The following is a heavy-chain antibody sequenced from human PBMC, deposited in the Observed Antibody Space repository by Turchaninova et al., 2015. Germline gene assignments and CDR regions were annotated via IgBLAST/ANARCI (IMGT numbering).Heavy chain of an antibody. CDR2: ISDSGMRT. CDR1: GFNCSSYA. V-gene: IGHV3-23*04. CDR3: AKTFEWLGIDAFHI. Sequence: EVQLVESGGGCVTPGGCMGRPGGGSGFNCSSYAMTWFRQAPGKGPEWVSVISDSGMRTNYADSVKGRFTISRDNSKNTLYLLMNSLRAEDTAVYYCAKTFEWLGIDAFHIWGQGTMVVVSS. D-gene: IGHD6-19*01. J-gene: IGHJ3*02.